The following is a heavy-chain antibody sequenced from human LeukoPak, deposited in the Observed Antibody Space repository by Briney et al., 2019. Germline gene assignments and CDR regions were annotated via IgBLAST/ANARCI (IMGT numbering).Heavy chain of an antibody. CDR3: ARVPDDLYNWFDP. V-gene: IGHV3-74*01. CDR2: IKTDGSSK. J-gene: IGHJ5*02. CDR1: GFTFSSYW. Sequence: GGSLRLSCAGSGFTFSSYWMHWVRQAPGKGLVWVSRIKTDGSSKYYADSVKGRFTVSRDNAKNMLYLQMNSLRAEDTAVYYCARVPDDLYNWFDPWGQGTLVTVSS. D-gene: IGHD1-14*01.